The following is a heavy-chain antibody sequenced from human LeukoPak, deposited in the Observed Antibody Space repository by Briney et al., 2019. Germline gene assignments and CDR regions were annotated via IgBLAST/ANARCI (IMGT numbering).Heavy chain of an antibody. J-gene: IGHJ6*03. D-gene: IGHD2-8*01. CDR2: IYYSGST. CDR1: GGSISSSSYY. V-gene: IGHV4-39*07. CDR3: ARNGDYCIDV. Sequence: SETLSLTCTVSGGSISSSSYYWGWIRQPPGKGLEWIGSIYYSGSTYYNPSLKSRVTISVDTSKNQFSLKLNSVTAADTAVYYCARNGDYCIDVWGKGTTVTVSS.